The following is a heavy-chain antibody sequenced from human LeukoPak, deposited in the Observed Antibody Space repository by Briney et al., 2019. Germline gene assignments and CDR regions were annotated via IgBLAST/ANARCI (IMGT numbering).Heavy chain of an antibody. J-gene: IGHJ4*02. CDR1: GFTFDDYT. CDR2: ISWDGDTT. Sequence: GGSLRLSCAASGFTFDDYTMHWVRQTPGKGLEWVSGISWDGDTTYYADSVKGRFTISRDNNKNSLYLQMDSLRTENTAFYYCAKDSLQQIALAGTAFDYWGQGTLVTVSS. V-gene: IGHV3-43*01. CDR3: AKDSLQQIALAGTAFDY. D-gene: IGHD6-19*01.